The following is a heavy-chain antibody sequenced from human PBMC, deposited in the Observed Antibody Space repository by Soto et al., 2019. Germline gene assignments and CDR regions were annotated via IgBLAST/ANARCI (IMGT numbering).Heavy chain of an antibody. CDR1: GYTFTSYA. Sequence: GASVKASCKASGYTFTSYAMHWVRQAPGQGLEWMGWINPNSGGTNYAQKFQGWVTMTRDTSISTAYMELSRLRSDDTAVYYCARAPDIVVVPAVDYGMDVWGQGTTVTVSS. CDR2: INPNSGGT. J-gene: IGHJ6*02. D-gene: IGHD2-2*01. CDR3: ARAPDIVVVPAVDYGMDV. V-gene: IGHV1-2*04.